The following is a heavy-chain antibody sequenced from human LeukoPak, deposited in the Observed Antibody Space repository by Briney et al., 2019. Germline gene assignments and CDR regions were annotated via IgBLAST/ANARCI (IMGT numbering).Heavy chain of an antibody. CDR2: IYSGGST. CDR1: EFTVSVNY. J-gene: IGHJ3*02. CDR3: AKVRRSGSYLGAFDI. Sequence: GGSLRLSCAASEFTVSVNYMSWVRQAPGKGLEWVSFIYSGGSTYYADSVKGRFTISRDSSKNILHLQMNSLRAEDTAVYYCAKVRRSGSYLGAFDIWGQGTMVTVSS. V-gene: IGHV3-66*01. D-gene: IGHD1-26*01.